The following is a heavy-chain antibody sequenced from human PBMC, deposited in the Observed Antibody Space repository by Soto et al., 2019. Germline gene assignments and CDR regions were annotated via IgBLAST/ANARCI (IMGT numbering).Heavy chain of an antibody. CDR2: ISTSGGNT. CDR3: AKPAGAMNYFDY. D-gene: IGHD2-2*01. CDR1: GFTFSSYA. Sequence: GGSLRLSCAASGFTFSSYAMSWVRQAPGKGLEWVSAISTSGGNTYYADSVKGRFTISRDNSQNTLYLQMNSLRAEDTAVYYCAKPAGAMNYFDYWGQGTLVTVPS. J-gene: IGHJ4*02. V-gene: IGHV3-23*01.